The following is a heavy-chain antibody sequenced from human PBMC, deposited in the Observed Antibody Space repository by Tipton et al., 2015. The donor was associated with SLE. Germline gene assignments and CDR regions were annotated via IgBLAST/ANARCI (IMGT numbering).Heavy chain of an antibody. J-gene: IGHJ3*02. D-gene: IGHD2-2*02. V-gene: IGHV3-21*01. CDR1: GFTFSHYN. Sequence: GSLRLSCVASGFTFSHYNMNWVRQAPGRGLEWVSSISSSSTYIYYAESVKGRFTISRDDAENSLYLQMNSLRADDTAVYYCARDGIYTDADVFDIWGQGTMVTVSS. CDR3: ARDGIYTDADVFDI. CDR2: ISSSSTYI.